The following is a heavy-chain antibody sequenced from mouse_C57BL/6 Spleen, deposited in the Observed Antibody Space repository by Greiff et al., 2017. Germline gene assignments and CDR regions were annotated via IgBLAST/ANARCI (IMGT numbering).Heavy chain of an antibody. CDR1: GFNIKDYY. CDR3: TTDGSYEGVWFAY. J-gene: IGHJ3*01. V-gene: IGHV14-1*01. D-gene: IGHD1-1*02. CDR2: IDPEDGDT. Sequence: VQLQQSGAELVRPGASVKLSCTASGFNIKDYYMHWVKQRPEQGLEWIGRIDPEDGDTEYAPKFQGKATMTADTSSNTAYLQLSSLTSEDTAVYYCTTDGSYEGVWFAYWGQGTLVTVSA.